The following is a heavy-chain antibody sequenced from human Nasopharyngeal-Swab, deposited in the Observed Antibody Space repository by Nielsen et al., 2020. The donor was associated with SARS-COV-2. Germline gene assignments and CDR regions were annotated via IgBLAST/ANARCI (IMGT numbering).Heavy chain of an antibody. Sequence: GESLKLSCAASGFTFSGYAMSWVRQAPGKGLEWVSAISGSGGSTYYADSVKGRFTISRDNSKNTLYLQMNSLRAEDTAVYYCAKAGEFIAAAGQNWFDPWGQGTLVTVSS. D-gene: IGHD6-13*01. CDR1: GFTFSGYA. CDR3: AKAGEFIAAAGQNWFDP. CDR2: ISGSGGST. V-gene: IGHV3-23*01. J-gene: IGHJ5*02.